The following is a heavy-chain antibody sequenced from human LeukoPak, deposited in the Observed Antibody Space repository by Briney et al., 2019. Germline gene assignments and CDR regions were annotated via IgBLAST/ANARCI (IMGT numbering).Heavy chain of an antibody. CDR2: IVPILGQA. J-gene: IGHJ4*02. CDR1: GGMFTSYT. V-gene: IGHV1-69*08. D-gene: IGHD5-18*01. CDR3: SRDLKAIDTATYKEY. Sequence: SVKVSCTASGGMFTSYTVNWVRQAPGQGLEWMGRIVPILGQATYAQQFQGRVTITADKSTNTAYMTLSSLRSDDTAMYYCSRDLKAIDTATYKEYWGQGTLVTVSS.